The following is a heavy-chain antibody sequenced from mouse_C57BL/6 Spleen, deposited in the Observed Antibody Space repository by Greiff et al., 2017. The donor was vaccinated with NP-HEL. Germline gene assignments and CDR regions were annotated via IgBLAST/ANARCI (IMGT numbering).Heavy chain of an antibody. D-gene: IGHD2-2*01. V-gene: IGHV1-80*01. J-gene: IGHJ4*01. CDR3: AYGYDEDYAMDY. CDR1: GYAFSSYW. CDR2: IYPGDGDT. Sequence: VQLQQSGAELVKPGASVKISCKASGYAFSSYWMNWVKQRPGKGLEWIGQIYPGDGDTNYNGKFKGKATLTADKSSSTAYMQLSSLTSEDSAVYVCAYGYDEDYAMDYWGQGTSVTVSS.